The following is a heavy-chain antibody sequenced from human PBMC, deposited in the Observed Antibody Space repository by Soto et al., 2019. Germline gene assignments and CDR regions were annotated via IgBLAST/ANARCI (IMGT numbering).Heavy chain of an antibody. D-gene: IGHD4-17*01. V-gene: IGHV1-18*04. Sequence: SVKDSCKASGYTFTSYGISWGRQAPGQGLEWMGWISAYNGNTDYAQKLQGRVTMTTDTSTSTAYMELRSLRSDDTAVYYCARVCDYGDYLDYWGQGTLVTVSS. CDR2: ISAYNGNT. J-gene: IGHJ4*02. CDR3: ARVCDYGDYLDY. CDR1: GYTFTSYG.